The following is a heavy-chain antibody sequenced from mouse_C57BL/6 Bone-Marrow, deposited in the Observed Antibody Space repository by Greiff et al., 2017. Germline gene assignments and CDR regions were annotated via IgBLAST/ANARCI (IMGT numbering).Heavy chain of an antibody. CDR3: AREEGPSYYFDY. J-gene: IGHJ2*01. CDR1: GFTFSSYA. Sequence: EVKLVESGGGLVKPGGSLKLSCAASGFTFSSYAMSWVRQTPEKRLEWVATISDGGSYTYYPDNVKGRFTISRDNAKNNLYLQMSHLKSEDTAMYYCAREEGPSYYFDYWGQGTTLTVSS. D-gene: IGHD3-3*01. CDR2: ISDGGSYT. V-gene: IGHV5-4*01.